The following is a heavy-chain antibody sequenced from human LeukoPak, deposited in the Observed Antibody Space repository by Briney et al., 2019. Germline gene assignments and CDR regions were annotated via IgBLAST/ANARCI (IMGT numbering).Heavy chain of an antibody. J-gene: IGHJ3*02. CDR1: GGSISSYY. D-gene: IGHD6-6*01. Sequence: SETLSLTCTVSGGSISSYYWSWIRQPPGKGLEWIGYIYYSGSTNYNPSLKSRVTISVDTSKNQFSLKLSSVTAADTAVYYCARAGRRAARRISVLGAFDIGGQGKMVTVSS. V-gene: IGHV4-59*01. CDR2: IYYSGST. CDR3: ARAGRRAARRISVLGAFDI.